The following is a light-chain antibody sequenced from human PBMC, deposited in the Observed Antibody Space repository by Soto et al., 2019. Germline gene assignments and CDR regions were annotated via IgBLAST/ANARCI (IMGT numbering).Light chain of an antibody. CDR2: EVF. V-gene: IGLV2-14*01. CDR3: SSYSSGSTLRV. CDR1: SSDVGGYNY. Sequence: QSALTQPASVPGSPGQSISISCTGTSSDVGGYNYVSWYQQHPGKAPKLIIYEVFSRPSGVSDRFSGSKSGNTASLTISGLQAEDEADYVCSSYSSGSTLRVFGTGTQLTVL. J-gene: IGLJ1*01.